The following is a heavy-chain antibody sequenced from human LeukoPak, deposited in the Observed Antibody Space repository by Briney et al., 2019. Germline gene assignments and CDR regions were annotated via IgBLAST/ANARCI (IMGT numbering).Heavy chain of an antibody. J-gene: IGHJ4*02. CDR3: AKQKRTEIQLWFPPLDS. CDR2: ISGSVGST. D-gene: IGHD5-18*01. V-gene: IGHV3-23*01. Sequence: GGSLRLSCASSGFTFSSYAMSWVRQAPGKGLEWVSAISGSVGSTYYADSVKGRFTISRDNSKNTLYLQMNSLRAADTAVYYCAKQKRTEIQLWFPPLDSWGQGTLVTVSS. CDR1: GFTFSSYA.